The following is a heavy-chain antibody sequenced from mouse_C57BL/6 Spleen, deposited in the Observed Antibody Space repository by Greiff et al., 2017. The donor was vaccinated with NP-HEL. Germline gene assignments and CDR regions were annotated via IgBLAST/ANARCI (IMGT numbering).Heavy chain of an antibody. CDR2: IYPRSGNT. CDR1: GYTFTSYG. V-gene: IGHV1-81*01. J-gene: IGHJ3*01. Sequence: QVQLQQSGAELARPGASVKLSCKASGYTFTSYGISWVKQRTGQGLEWIGEIYPRSGNTYYNEKFEGKATLTADKSSSTAYMELRSLTSEDSAVYFCADYDSSRRFAYWGQGTLVTVSA. D-gene: IGHD2-4*01. CDR3: ADYDSSRRFAY.